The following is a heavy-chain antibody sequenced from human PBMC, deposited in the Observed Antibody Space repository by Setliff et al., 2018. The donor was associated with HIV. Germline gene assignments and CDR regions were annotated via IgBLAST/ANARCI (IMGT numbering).Heavy chain of an antibody. Sequence: ASVKVSCKASGYSFSGYFMHWVRQAPGQGLEWMGWINPNSGGTYYAQKFHGRVTMTRDTSISTSYMELSRLKSDDTAVYYCASGFGEVDWFDPWGQGTLVTVSS. D-gene: IGHD3-3*01. V-gene: IGHV1-2*02. J-gene: IGHJ5*02. CDR2: INPNSGGT. CDR3: ASGFGEVDWFDP. CDR1: GYSFSGYF.